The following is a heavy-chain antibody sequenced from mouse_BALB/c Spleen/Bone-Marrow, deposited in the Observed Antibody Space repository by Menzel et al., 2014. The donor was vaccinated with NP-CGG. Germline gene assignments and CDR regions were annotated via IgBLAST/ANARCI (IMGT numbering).Heavy chain of an antibody. J-gene: IGHJ3*01. Sequence: VQVVESGAELVRPGTSVTLSCKASGYTFTDYKMHWVKQTPVHGLEWIGLIDPETGGTAYNQRFKGKAIMTADKSSSTAYMDLRGLTSEDSAVHYCTIVAYWGQGTLVTVSA. CDR3: TIVAY. V-gene: IGHV1-15*01. CDR1: GYTFTDYK. CDR2: IDPETGGT.